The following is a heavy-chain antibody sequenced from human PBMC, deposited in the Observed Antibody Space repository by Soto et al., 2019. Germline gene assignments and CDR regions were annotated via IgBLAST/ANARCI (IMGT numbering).Heavy chain of an antibody. CDR1: GYTFTYRY. CDR2: ITPLNGNT. Sequence: ASVKVSCKASGYTFTYRYLHWVRQAPGQALEWMGWITPLNGNTNYVQKFQDRVTISSDRSMSTAYMELSGLRSEDTAMYYCATSPDYNVNTFDIWGQGTMVTVSS. V-gene: IGHV1-45*02. D-gene: IGHD4-4*01. CDR3: ATSPDYNVNTFDI. J-gene: IGHJ3*02.